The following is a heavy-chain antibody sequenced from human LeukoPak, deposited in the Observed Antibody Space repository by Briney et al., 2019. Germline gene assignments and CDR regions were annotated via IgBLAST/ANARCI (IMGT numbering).Heavy chain of an antibody. D-gene: IGHD2-2*01. CDR1: GYTYTGYY. J-gene: IGHJ4*02. Sequence: ASVKVSCKASGYTYTGYYMHWVRQAPGQGLEWKGRINPNSGGTNYAQQFQGRVTMTRDTSISTAYMELSRLRSDDTAVYYCARDQGYCSSTSCYALVFDYWGQGTLVTVSS. V-gene: IGHV1-2*06. CDR2: INPNSGGT. CDR3: ARDQGYCSSTSCYALVFDY.